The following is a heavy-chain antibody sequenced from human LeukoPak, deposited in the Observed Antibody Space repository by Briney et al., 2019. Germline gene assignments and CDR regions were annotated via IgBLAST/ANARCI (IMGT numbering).Heavy chain of an antibody. V-gene: IGHV4-59*08. CDR1: SGSISSYY. J-gene: IGHJ3*02. D-gene: IGHD3-10*01. CDR3: ARWSFGSGSYAFDI. CDR2: IYYSGTT. Sequence: SSETLSLTCTFSSGSISSYYWNWVRQPPGKGLEWIGYIYYSGTTNYNPSLKSRVTMSVDTSKNQFSLKLNSVTAADTAVYYCARWSFGSGSYAFDIWGQETMVTVSS.